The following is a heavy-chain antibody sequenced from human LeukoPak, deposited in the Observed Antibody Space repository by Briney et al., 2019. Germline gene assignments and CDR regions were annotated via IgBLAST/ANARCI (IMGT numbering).Heavy chain of an antibody. Sequence: PSETLSLTCAVYGGSFSGYYWSWIRQPPGKGLEWIGEINHSGSTNYNPSLKSRVTISVDTSKNQFSLKLSSVTAADTAVYYRARAPEGGYYYGEPFDYWGQGTLVTVSS. D-gene: IGHD3-22*01. V-gene: IGHV4-34*01. J-gene: IGHJ4*02. CDR3: ARAPEGGYYYGEPFDY. CDR2: INHSGST. CDR1: GGSFSGYY.